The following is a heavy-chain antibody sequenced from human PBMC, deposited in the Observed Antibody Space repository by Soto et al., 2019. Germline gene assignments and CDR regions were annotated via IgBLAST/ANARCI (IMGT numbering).Heavy chain of an antibody. D-gene: IGHD6-6*01. Sequence: SETLSLTCLGSGCSISSYYWSWIRQPPGKGLEWIGYIHYSGSTNYNPSLKSRVTISVDTSKNQFSLKLRSVTAADTAVYYCARGGIAARKGRWFDPWGQGTLVTVSS. CDR3: ARGGIAARKGRWFDP. CDR1: GCSISSYY. J-gene: IGHJ5*02. V-gene: IGHV4-59*01. CDR2: IHYSGST.